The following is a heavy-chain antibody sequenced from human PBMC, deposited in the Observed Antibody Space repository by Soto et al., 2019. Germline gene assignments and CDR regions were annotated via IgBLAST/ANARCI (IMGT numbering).Heavy chain of an antibody. D-gene: IGHD2-2*01. CDR2: IYWNDDK. V-gene: IGHV2-5*01. CDR1: GFSLTTSGVG. CDR3: AHHTITPATNWFDP. J-gene: IGHJ5*02. Sequence: QITLKESGPTLVKPTQTLTLTCTFSGFSLTTSGVGVGWIRQPPGKALEWLALIYWNDDKRYSPSLRGRLTITKDTSKNQVVLVMTNMDPVDTATYYCAHHTITPATNWFDPWGLGTLVTVSS.